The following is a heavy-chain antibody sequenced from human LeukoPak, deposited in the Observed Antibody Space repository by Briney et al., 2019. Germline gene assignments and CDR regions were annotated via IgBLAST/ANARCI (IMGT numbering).Heavy chain of an antibody. CDR1: GFTFTDYY. Sequence: NTGGSLRLSCAASGFTFTDYYMSWIRQAPGKGLEWVSYLSTSTTFINYADSVRGRFTISRDNAKNSLYLQMNSLRAEDTAVYYCARAEPSMIVVSGGYFDYWGQGTLVTVSS. CDR2: LSTSTTFI. CDR3: ARAEPSMIVVSGGYFDY. D-gene: IGHD3-22*01. V-gene: IGHV3-11*06. J-gene: IGHJ4*02.